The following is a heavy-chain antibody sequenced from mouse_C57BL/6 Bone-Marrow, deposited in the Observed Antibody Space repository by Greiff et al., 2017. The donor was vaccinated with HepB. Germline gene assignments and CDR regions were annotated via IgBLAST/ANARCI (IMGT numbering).Heavy chain of an antibody. D-gene: IGHD1-1*01. J-gene: IGHJ1*03. CDR1: GFTFSSYA. CDR3: ARDPLSGSSGYFDV. V-gene: IGHV5-4*01. Sequence: EVKLVESGGGLVKPGGSLKLSCAASGFTFSSYAMSWVRQTPEKRLEWVATISDGGSYTYYPDNVKGRFTISRDNAKNNLYLQMSHLKSEDTAMYYCARDPLSGSSGYFDVWGTGTTVTVSS. CDR2: ISDGGSYT.